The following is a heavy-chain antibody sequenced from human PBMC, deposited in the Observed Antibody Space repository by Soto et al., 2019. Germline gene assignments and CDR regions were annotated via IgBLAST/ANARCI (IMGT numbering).Heavy chain of an antibody. V-gene: IGHV4-61*08. CDR1: GAALSSGGYF. CDR3: TREQSDENYFDP. Sequence: SETLSLTCTVSGAALSSGGYFYTWVRQPPGKGLEWLGYIYYSGGTNYNRSLKSRVTISLDKAKSQFSLRLISVTAAVTAVYYCTREQSDENYFDPWGQGTLVTVSS. J-gene: IGHJ5*02. D-gene: IGHD1-7*01. CDR2: IYYSGGT.